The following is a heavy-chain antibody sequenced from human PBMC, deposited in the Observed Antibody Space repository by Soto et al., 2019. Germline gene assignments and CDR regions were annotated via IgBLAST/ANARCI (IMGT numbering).Heavy chain of an antibody. Sequence: QVQLVQSGAEVKKPGSSVKVSCKASGGTFSSYAISWLRQAPGQGREWMGGIIPIFGTANYAQKFQGRVTLTADKATSTDYMELSSLSSEDTAVYYCASPTRERLPPARDYYYGMDVWGQGTTVTVAS. CDR1: GGTFSSYA. D-gene: IGHD3-3*01. J-gene: IGHJ6*02. CDR2: IIPIFGTA. CDR3: ASPTRERLPPARDYYYGMDV. V-gene: IGHV1-69*06.